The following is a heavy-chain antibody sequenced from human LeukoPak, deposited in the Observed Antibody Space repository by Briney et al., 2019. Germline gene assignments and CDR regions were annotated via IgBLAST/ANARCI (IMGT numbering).Heavy chain of an antibody. J-gene: IGHJ4*02. V-gene: IGHV4-59*12. CDR1: GGSISSYY. D-gene: IGHD3-10*01. CDR2: IFYSGRT. CDR3: ARLRYYYGSGSY. Sequence: MASETLSLTCTVSGGSISSYYWNWIRQPPGKGLEWIGYIFYSGRTNYNPSLKSRVTISVDTSKNQFSLKLSSVTAADTAVYYCARLRYYYGSGSYWGQGTLVTVSS.